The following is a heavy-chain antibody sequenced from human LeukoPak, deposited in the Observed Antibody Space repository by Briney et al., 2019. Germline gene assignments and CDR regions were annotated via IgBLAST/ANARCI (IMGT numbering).Heavy chain of an antibody. V-gene: IGHV1-69*13. CDR2: IIPIFGTA. D-gene: IGHD1-1*01. CDR1: GGTFSSYA. Sequence: GASVKVSCKASGGTFSSYAISWVRQAPGQGLEWMGGIIPIFGTANYAQKFQGRVTITADESTSTAYMELSSLRSEDTAAYYCARSMEMARFDPWGQGTLVTVSS. J-gene: IGHJ5*02. CDR3: ARSMEMARFDP.